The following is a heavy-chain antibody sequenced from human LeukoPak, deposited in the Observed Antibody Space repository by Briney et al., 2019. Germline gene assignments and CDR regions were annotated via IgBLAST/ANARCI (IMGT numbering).Heavy chain of an antibody. CDR1: GGSFSGYY. D-gene: IGHD3-22*01. CDR3: VSIYDSSGYET. V-gene: IGHV4-34*01. Sequence: PSETLSLTCAVYGGSFSGYYWSWIRQPPGKGLEWIGEINHSRSTNYNPSLKSRVTISVDTSKNQFSLKLSSVTAADTAVYYCVSIYDSSGYETWGQGTLVTVSS. CDR2: INHSRST. J-gene: IGHJ5*02.